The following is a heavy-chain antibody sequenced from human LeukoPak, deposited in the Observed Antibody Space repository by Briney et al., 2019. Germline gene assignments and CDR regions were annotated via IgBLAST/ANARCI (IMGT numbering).Heavy chain of an antibody. CDR1: GASISGSNSY. V-gene: IGHV4-30-4*01. Sequence: PSETLSLTCTVSGASISGSNSYWTWIRQAPGKGLEWIGYIFYSGNTLYNPSLESRVTISLHTSKNQFSLKLTSVTAADTAVYYCARGDWNYYFDSWGQGALVTVSS. J-gene: IGHJ4*02. CDR2: IFYSGNT. CDR3: ARGDWNYYFDS. D-gene: IGHD1-7*01.